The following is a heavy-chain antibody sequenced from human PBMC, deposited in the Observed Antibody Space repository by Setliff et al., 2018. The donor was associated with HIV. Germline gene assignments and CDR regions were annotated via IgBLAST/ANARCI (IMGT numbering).Heavy chain of an antibody. CDR3: ARSPSGGWWDYYDTSGYHNWFDP. CDR2: ISYHERDT. D-gene: IGHD3-22*01. J-gene: IGHJ5*02. V-gene: IGHV3-30*03. Sequence: GGSLRLSCGASGFTFSNYGMQWVRQAPGKGLEWVAIISYHERDTFYADSVKGRFTISRDNAKKSLFLQMNSLRADETALYYCARSPSGGWWDYYDTSGYHNWFDPWGQGTLVTVSS. CDR1: GFTFSNYG.